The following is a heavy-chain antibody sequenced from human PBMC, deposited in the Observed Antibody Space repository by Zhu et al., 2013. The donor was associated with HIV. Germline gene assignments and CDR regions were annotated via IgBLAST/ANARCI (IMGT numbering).Heavy chain of an antibody. CDR2: IIPILGIA. Sequence: QVQLVQSGAEVKKPGSSVKVSCKASGGTFSSYTISWVRQAPGQGLEWMGRIIPILGIANYAQKFQGRVTITADKSTSTAYMELSSLRSEDTAVYYCARGSLDYYGSGSYYSSGWFDPWGQGTLVTVSS. CDR1: GGTFSSYT. V-gene: IGHV1-69*02. CDR3: ARGSLDYYGSGSYYSSGWFDP. J-gene: IGHJ5*02. D-gene: IGHD3-10*01.